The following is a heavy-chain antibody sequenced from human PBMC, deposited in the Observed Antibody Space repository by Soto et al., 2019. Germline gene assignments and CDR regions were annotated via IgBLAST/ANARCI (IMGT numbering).Heavy chain of an antibody. CDR1: GYTFTSYD. D-gene: IGHD3-22*01. CDR2: MNPNSGNT. Sequence: QVQLVQSGAEVKKPGASVKVSCKASGYTFTSYDINWVRQATGQGLEWMGWMNPNSGNTGYAQKFQGRVTMTRNTSISTAYMGLGSLRSEDTAVYYCARGAGVVVITEGDYWGQGTLVTVSS. J-gene: IGHJ4*02. V-gene: IGHV1-8*01. CDR3: ARGAGVVVITEGDY.